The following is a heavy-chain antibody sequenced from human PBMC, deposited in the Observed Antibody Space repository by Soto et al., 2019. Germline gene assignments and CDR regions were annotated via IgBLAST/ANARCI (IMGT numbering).Heavy chain of an antibody. CDR3: ARSYYGSGPFYFDY. D-gene: IGHD3-10*01. V-gene: IGHV3-48*02. J-gene: IGHJ4*02. Sequence: LRLSCAASGFTFSSYSMNWVRQAPGKGLEWVSYISSSSSTIYYADSVKGRFTISRDNAKNSLYLQMNSLRDEDTAVYYCARSYYGSGPFYFDYWGQGTLVTVSS. CDR2: ISSSSSTI. CDR1: GFTFSSYS.